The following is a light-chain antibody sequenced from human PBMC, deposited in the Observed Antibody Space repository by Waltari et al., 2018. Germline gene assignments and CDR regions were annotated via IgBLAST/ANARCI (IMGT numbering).Light chain of an antibody. V-gene: IGLV3-1*01. Sequence: SFELTQPPSVSVSPGQTANIACSGDKLGDKYTSWYQKKPGQSPILVIYEDKKRPSGIPERCSGSSSVNTATLTISGTQAMDEADYYCRVWDSNIGVVFGGGTKLTVL. J-gene: IGLJ2*01. CDR1: KLGDKY. CDR3: RVWDSNIGVV. CDR2: EDK.